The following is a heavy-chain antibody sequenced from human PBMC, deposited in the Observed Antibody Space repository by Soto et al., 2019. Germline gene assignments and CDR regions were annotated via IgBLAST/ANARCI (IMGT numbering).Heavy chain of an antibody. D-gene: IGHD6-13*01. CDR2: IDPSDSYN. Sequence: GESLKISCKASGYSFTTYWINWVRQTPGKGLEWMGRIDPSDSYNNYSPSFQGHVTISADKSISTAYLQWSSLRASDTAMYYCARVDGSYWLDPWGQGTPVTVSS. CDR3: ARVDGSYWLDP. J-gene: IGHJ5*02. V-gene: IGHV5-10-1*01. CDR1: GYSFTTYW.